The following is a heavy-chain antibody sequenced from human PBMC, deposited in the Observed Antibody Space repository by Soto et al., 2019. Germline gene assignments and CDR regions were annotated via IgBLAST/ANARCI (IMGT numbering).Heavy chain of an antibody. CDR2: ISWHSGTI. V-gene: IGHV3-9*01. Sequence: EVHLVESGGGLVQPGRSLRLSCASSGFSFRNYGMHWVRRVPVKGLEWVSGISWHSGTIGYADSVRGRFTISRDNAKNSLYLQMNSLRPEDTALYYCVKEKLYSNYEYYFDSWGQGTLVTVSS. CDR3: VKEKLYSNYEYYFDS. J-gene: IGHJ4*02. CDR1: GFSFRNYG. D-gene: IGHD4-4*01.